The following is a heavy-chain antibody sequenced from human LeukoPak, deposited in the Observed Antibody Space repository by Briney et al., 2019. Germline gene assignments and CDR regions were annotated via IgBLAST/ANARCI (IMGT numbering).Heavy chain of an antibody. CDR2: IIPILGIA. V-gene: IGHV1-69*04. D-gene: IGHD2-15*01. Sequence: SVKVSCKASGGTFSSYAISWARQAPGQGLEWMGRIIPILGIANYAQKFQGRVTITADKSTSTAYMELSSLRSEDTAVYYCAREPCSGGSCYPEYFQHWGQGTLVTVSS. CDR3: AREPCSGGSCYPEYFQH. CDR1: GGTFSSYA. J-gene: IGHJ1*01.